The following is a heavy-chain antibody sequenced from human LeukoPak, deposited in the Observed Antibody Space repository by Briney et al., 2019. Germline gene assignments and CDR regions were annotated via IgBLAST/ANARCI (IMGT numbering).Heavy chain of an antibody. CDR1: GGSISSSSYY. J-gene: IGHJ3*02. CDR2: IYYSGST. CDR3: ARLHVLRYFDWHKPGAFDI. V-gene: IGHV4-39*01. Sequence: SETLSLTCTVSGGSISSSSYYWGWIRQPPGKGLEWIGSIYYSGSTYYNPSLKSRVTISVDTSKNQFSLKLSSVTAADTAVYYCARLHVLRYFDWHKPGAFDIWGQGTMVTVSS. D-gene: IGHD3-9*01.